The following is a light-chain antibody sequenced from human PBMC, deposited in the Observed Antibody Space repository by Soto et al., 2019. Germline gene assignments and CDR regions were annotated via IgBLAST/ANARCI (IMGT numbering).Light chain of an antibody. CDR1: TSDVGGYHY. Sequence: QSVLTQPASVSGSPGQSITISCTGTTSDVGGYHYVSWYQQHPGKAPKLLIYEVINRPSGISDRFSGSKSGNTASLTISGLQAEDEADYSCNSYTTSSTWVFGGGTKLTVL. J-gene: IGLJ3*02. V-gene: IGLV2-14*01. CDR3: NSYTTSSTWV. CDR2: EVI.